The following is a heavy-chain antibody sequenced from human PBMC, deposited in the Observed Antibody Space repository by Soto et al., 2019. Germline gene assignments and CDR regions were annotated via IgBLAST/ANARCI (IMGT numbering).Heavy chain of an antibody. Sequence: SETLSLTCTVSGGSISTYYWSWIRQPPGKGLEWIGYVYYSGSTNYSPSLKSRVTTSVDTSKNQFSLKLTSVTAADTAVYYCARATYYYDRSGYLYYFDYWGQGILVTVSS. CDR2: VYYSGST. J-gene: IGHJ4*02. D-gene: IGHD3-22*01. CDR1: GGSISTYY. CDR3: ARATYYYDRSGYLYYFDY. V-gene: IGHV4-59*01.